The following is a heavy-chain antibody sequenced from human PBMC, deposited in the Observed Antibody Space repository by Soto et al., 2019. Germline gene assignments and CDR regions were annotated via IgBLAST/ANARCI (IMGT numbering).Heavy chain of an antibody. Sequence: SVKVSCKASGGTFSSFGISWVRQAPGQGLEWMGGIIPVFGRPNYAQRFRGRLTITADESTNTSYMELIDLTSEDTAAYYCAREASGYDFWGQGTQVTVPQ. CDR1: GGTFSSFG. CDR3: AREASGYDF. J-gene: IGHJ1*01. V-gene: IGHV1-69*13. CDR2: IIPVFGRP. D-gene: IGHD5-12*01.